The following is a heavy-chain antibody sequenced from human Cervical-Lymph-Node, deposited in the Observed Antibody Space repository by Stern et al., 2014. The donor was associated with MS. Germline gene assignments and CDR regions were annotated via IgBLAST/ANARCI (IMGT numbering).Heavy chain of an antibody. Sequence: QMQLVQSGAEVKKPGASVKVSCKAFGDTYTGDYIHWVRQAPGQGLEWMGRINAQSGGTDYSQRFQGRVTMTRDTSTSTDYMEVNSLRSDDTAVYYCARDKGVGSPSWGLYDYYYAMDVWGQGTTVTVSS. CDR1: GDTYTGDY. V-gene: IGHV1-2*06. CDR3: ARDKGVGSPSWGLYDYYYAMDV. J-gene: IGHJ6*02. D-gene: IGHD3-16*01. CDR2: INAQSGGT.